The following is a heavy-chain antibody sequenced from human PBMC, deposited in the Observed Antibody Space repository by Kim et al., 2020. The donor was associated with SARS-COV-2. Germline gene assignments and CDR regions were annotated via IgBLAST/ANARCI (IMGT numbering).Heavy chain of an antibody. V-gene: IGHV3-48*03. CDR2: ISSSGTTI. J-gene: IGHJ4*02. D-gene: IGHD6-19*01. Sequence: GGSLRLSCAASGFTFSAYEMNWVRQAPGKGLEWVSYISSSGTTIYYADSVKGRFTISRDNAKNSLYLQVNSLRAEDTAVYYCARMVGWSQTGDYWGQGTLVTVSS. CDR1: GFTFSAYE. CDR3: ARMVGWSQTGDY.